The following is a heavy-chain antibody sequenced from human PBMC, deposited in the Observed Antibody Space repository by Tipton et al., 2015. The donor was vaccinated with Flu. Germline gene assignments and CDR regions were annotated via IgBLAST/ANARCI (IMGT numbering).Heavy chain of an antibody. Sequence: QLVQSGAEVKKPGASVKVSCKASGYTFTSYDINWVRQATGQGLEWMGWMNPNSGNTGYAQKFQGRVTMTRNTSISTAYMELSSLRSGDTAVYYCARVGLCSGGSGYSRWKKWFDPWGQGTLVTVSS. CDR2: MNPNSGNT. J-gene: IGHJ5*02. CDR3: ARVGLCSGGSGYSRWKKWFDP. D-gene: IGHD2-15*01. CDR1: GYTFTSYD. V-gene: IGHV1-8*01.